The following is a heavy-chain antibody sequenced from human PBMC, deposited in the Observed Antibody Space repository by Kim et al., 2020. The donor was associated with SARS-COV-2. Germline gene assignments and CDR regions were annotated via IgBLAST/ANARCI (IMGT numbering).Heavy chain of an antibody. CDR3: ARTPMVRGVKPGRSIIPTLAYYFDY. D-gene: IGHD3-10*01. CDR2: MNPNSGNT. V-gene: IGHV1-8*01. J-gene: IGHJ4*02. CDR1: GYTFTSYD. Sequence: ASVKVSCKASGYTFTSYDINWVRQATGQGLEWMGWMNPNSGNTGYAQKFQGRVTMTRNTSISTAYMELSSLRSEDTAVYYCARTPMVRGVKPGRSIIPTLAYYFDYWGQGTLVTVSS.